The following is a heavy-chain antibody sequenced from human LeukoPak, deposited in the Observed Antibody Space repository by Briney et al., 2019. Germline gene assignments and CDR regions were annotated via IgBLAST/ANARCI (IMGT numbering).Heavy chain of an antibody. J-gene: IGHJ4*02. CDR2: ISAYNGNT. V-gene: IGHV1-18*01. D-gene: IGHD1-26*01. CDR1: GYTFTSYG. CDR3: ARVWGALGRWELGLVDY. Sequence: VSVKVSCKASGYTFTSYGISWVRQAPGQGLEWMGWISAYNGNTNYAQKLQGRVTMTTDTSTSTAYMELRSLRSDDTAVYYCARVWGALGRWELGLVDYWGQGTLVTVSS.